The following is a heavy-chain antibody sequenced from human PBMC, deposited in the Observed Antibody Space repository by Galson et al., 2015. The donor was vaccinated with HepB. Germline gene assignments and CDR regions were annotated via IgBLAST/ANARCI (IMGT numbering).Heavy chain of an antibody. Sequence: SLRLSCAVFGFSFNAHGMHWVRQAPGQGLEWVGVITYDGVTEGYADYAKGRFAISRDTSTNTLYLQMNNLRAEDTAMYYCAREQGYNDYRTFDYWGREPWSPSPQ. V-gene: IGHV3-33*05. CDR2: ITYDGVTE. CDR3: AREQGYNDYRTFDY. D-gene: IGHD4-11*01. J-gene: IGHJ4*02. CDR1: GFSFNAHG.